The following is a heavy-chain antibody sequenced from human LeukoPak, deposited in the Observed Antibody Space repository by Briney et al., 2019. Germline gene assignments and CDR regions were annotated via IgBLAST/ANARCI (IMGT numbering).Heavy chain of an antibody. CDR2: ISYSGST. CDR3: ARDGRAGSLFAY. J-gene: IGHJ4*02. Sequence: PSETLSLTCAVSGGSISGYYWSWIRQPPGKGLEWVGYISYSGSTNYNPSLKSRVTISVDTSKNQFSLKLSSVTAADTAIYYCARDGRAGSLFAYWGQGTLVTVSS. D-gene: IGHD6-19*01. CDR1: GGSISGYY. V-gene: IGHV4-59*01.